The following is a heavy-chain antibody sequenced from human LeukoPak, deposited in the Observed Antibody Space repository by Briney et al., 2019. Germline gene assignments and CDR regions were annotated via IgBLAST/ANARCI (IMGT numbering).Heavy chain of an antibody. CDR3: ARDSGVRGVITPYYGMDV. CDR1: GFTFSSYA. CDR2: ISYDGSNK. J-gene: IGHJ6*02. V-gene: IGHV3-30*04. Sequence: GGSLRLSCAASGFTFSSYAMHWVRQAPGKGLEWVAVISYDGSNKYYADSVKGRFTISRDNSKNTLYLQMNSLRAEDTAVYYCARDSGVRGVITPYYGMDVWGQGTTVTVSS. D-gene: IGHD3-10*01.